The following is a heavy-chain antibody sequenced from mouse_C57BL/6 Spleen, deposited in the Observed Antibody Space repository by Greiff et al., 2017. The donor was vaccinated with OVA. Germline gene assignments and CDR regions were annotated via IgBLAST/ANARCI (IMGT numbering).Heavy chain of an antibody. V-gene: IGHV1-7*01. J-gene: IGHJ4*01. CDR2: INPSSGYT. Sequence: QVQLKESGAELAKPGASVKLSCKASGYTFTSYWMHWVKQRPGQGLEWIGYINPSSGYTKYNQKFKDKATLTADKSSSTAYMQLSSLTYEDSAVYYCARAPFYYDYGSYAMDYWGQGTSVTVSS. CDR3: ARAPFYYDYGSYAMDY. D-gene: IGHD2-4*01. CDR1: GYTFTSYW.